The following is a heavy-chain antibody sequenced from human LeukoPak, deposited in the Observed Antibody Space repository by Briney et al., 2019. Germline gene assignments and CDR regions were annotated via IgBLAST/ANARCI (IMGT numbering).Heavy chain of an antibody. J-gene: IGHJ4*02. V-gene: IGHV3-33*06. CDR2: IWDDGSSK. Sequence: PGRSLTLSXVASGFTFSSYGMHWVRQAPGKGLEWVAVIWDDGSSKYYGDSVKGRFSVSRDNSRNTLYLQMTSLRADDTAVYFCPKPTTGRGSFLINYWGQGPPVPVSS. D-gene: IGHD1-26*01. CDR1: GFTFSSYG. CDR3: PKPTTGRGSFLINY.